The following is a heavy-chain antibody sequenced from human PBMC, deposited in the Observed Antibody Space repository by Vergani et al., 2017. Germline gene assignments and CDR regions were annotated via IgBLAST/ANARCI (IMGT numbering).Heavy chain of an antibody. Sequence: QVQLQQWGAGLLKPSETLSLTCAVYGGSFSGYYWSWIRQPPGKGLEWIGEINHSGSTNYNPSLKSRVTISVDTSKNQFSLKLSSVTAADTAVYYCARGFECLDIVVVPAVKGPLYYYYYMDVWGKGTTVTVSS. CDR3: ARGFECLDIVVVPAVKGPLYYYYYMDV. CDR2: INHSGST. J-gene: IGHJ6*03. V-gene: IGHV4-34*01. CDR1: GGSFSGYY. D-gene: IGHD2-2*03.